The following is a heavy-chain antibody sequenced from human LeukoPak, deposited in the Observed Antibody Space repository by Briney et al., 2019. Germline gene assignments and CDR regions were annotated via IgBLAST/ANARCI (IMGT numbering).Heavy chain of an antibody. J-gene: IGHJ3*02. CDR1: GGSISTGYS. CDR3: ARAGDLIIVSMAAFDI. D-gene: IGHD5/OR15-5a*01. Sequence: SETLSLTCAVPGGSISTGYSWSWIRQPPGKGLEWIGFVYYGGSTSYNPSLKSRVTISMDRSKNQLSLKLSSVTAADTAVYYCARAGDLIIVSMAAFDIWGQGTTVTVSS. CDR2: VYYGGST. V-gene: IGHV4-30-2*01.